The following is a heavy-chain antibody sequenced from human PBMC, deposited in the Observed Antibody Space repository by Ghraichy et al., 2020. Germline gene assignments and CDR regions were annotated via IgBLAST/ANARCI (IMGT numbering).Heavy chain of an antibody. CDR1: GGSISSYY. V-gene: IGHV4-59*08. D-gene: IGHD3-9*01. J-gene: IGHJ4*02. CDR3: ARHTGDILTGYYMGSFDY. Sequence: SETLSLTCTVSGGSISSYYWSWIRQPPGKGLEWIGYIYYSGSTNYNPSLKSRVTISVVTSKNQFSLKLSSVTAADTAVYYCARHTGDILTGYYMGSFDYWGQGTLVTVSS. CDR2: IYYSGST.